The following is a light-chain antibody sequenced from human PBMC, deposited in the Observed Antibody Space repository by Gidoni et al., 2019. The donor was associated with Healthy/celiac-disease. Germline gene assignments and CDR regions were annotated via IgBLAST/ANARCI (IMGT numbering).Light chain of an antibody. V-gene: IGLV3-1*01. CDR3: QAWDSSTEV. Sequence: SYELPQPPSLSVSPGQTASITCSGDKLGDKYACWYQQKPGQSPVLVIYQDSKRPSGIPERFSGSNSGNTATLTISGTQAMDEADYYCQAWDSSTEVFGTGTKVTVL. CDR1: KLGDKY. J-gene: IGLJ1*01. CDR2: QDS.